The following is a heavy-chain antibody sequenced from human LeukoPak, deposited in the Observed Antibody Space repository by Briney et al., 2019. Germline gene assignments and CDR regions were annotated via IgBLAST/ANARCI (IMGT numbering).Heavy chain of an antibody. Sequence: GGSLRLSCAASGLTVSSNYMSWVRQAAGKGLEWVSVIYSSGSTYYADSEKGRFTISRDNSKNTLYLQMNSLRVEDTAVYYCARWGSLNVDYWGQGTLVTVSS. CDR3: ARWGSLNVDY. CDR1: GLTVSSNY. D-gene: IGHD3-16*01. J-gene: IGHJ4*02. V-gene: IGHV3-66*01. CDR2: IYSSGST.